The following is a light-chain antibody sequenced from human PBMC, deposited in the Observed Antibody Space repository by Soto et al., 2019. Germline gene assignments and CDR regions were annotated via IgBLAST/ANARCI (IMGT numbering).Light chain of an antibody. CDR1: QSISSTF. CDR2: GAS. CDR3: QQYESSWT. Sequence: EIVLTQSPGTLSLSPGEGATLSCRASQSISSTFLAWYQHKPGQAPRVLIYGASRRAAGIPDMFSGSGSGTDFTLTISRLEPEDFAVYYCQQYESSWTFGQGTKVEVK. J-gene: IGKJ1*01. V-gene: IGKV3-20*01.